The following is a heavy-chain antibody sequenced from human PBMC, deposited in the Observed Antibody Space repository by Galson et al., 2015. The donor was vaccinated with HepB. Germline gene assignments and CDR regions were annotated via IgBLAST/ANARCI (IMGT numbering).Heavy chain of an antibody. CDR1: GFTFDDYA. Sequence: SLRLSCAASGFTFDDYAMHWVRQAPGKGLEWVSGISWNSGSIGYADSVKGRFTISRDNAKNSLYLQMNSLRAEDTALYYCASSNWFDPWGQGTPVTVSS. CDR2: ISWNSGSI. CDR3: ASSNWFDP. J-gene: IGHJ5*02. V-gene: IGHV3-9*01.